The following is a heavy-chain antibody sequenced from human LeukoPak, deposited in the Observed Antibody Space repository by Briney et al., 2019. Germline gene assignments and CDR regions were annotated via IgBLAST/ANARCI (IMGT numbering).Heavy chain of an antibody. CDR3: ARTINYDSDY. Sequence: GESLKISCQGSGYSFTSYWITWVRQMPGKGLEWMGRIDPSDSYTNYSPSFQGHVTISADKSINTAYLQWSSLKASDTAMYYCARTINYDSDYWGQGTLVTVSS. CDR2: IDPSDSYT. CDR1: GYSFTSYW. V-gene: IGHV5-10-1*01. D-gene: IGHD3-10*01. J-gene: IGHJ4*02.